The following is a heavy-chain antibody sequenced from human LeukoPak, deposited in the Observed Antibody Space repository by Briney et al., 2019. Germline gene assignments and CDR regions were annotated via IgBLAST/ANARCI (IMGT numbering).Heavy chain of an antibody. Sequence: SVKVSCKAPGGTFSSYAISGVREGPGQGVGWMGGIILIFGTANYAQKFQGRVTITTDESTSTAYMELSSLRSEDTAVYYCARVRVPAAKRPNYYYYYYMDVWGKGTTVTVSS. CDR1: GGTFSSYA. D-gene: IGHD2-2*01. V-gene: IGHV1-69*05. CDR3: ARVRVPAAKRPNYYYYYYMDV. CDR2: IILIFGTA. J-gene: IGHJ6*03.